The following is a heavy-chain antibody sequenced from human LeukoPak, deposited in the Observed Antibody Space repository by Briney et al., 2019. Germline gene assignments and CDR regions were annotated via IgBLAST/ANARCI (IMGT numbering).Heavy chain of an antibody. CDR2: IYTSGST. CDR3: ARASVVTATYYFDY. D-gene: IGHD2-21*02. V-gene: IGHV4-61*02. J-gene: IGHJ4*02. CDR1: GGSISSGSYY. Sequence: PSETLSLTCTVSGGSISSGSYYWSWLRQPAGTGLEWIGRIYTSGSTNYNPSLKSRVTISVDTSKNQFSLKLSSVTAADTAVYDCARASVVTATYYFDYWGQGTLVTVSS.